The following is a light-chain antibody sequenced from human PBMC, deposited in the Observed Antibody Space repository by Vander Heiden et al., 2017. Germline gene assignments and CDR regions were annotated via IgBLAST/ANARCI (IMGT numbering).Light chain of an antibody. J-gene: IGKJ2*01. CDR1: QSVHIN. CDR3: QQYNEWPPLYT. Sequence: EIVMTQSTATLSMSPGERATLSCRASQSVHINIAWYQQRPGQTPRLLIYAASARANGVPDRFSGSGSGTDFTLTISSLQSEDFAVYYCQQYNEWPPLYTFGQGTKLEIK. CDR2: AAS. V-gene: IGKV3-15*01.